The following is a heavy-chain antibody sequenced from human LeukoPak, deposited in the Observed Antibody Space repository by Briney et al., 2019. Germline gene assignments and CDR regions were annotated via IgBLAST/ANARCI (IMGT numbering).Heavy chain of an antibody. CDR1: GYTFTSYG. Sequence: GASVKVSCKASGYTFTSYGISWVRQAPGQGLEWMGWISAYNGNTNYAQKLQGRVTMTTDTSTSTAYMELRSLRSDDTAVYYCARDRPYSSSWNWVDPWGQGTLVTVSS. J-gene: IGHJ5*02. D-gene: IGHD6-13*01. CDR3: ARDRPYSSSWNWVDP. V-gene: IGHV1-18*01. CDR2: ISAYNGNT.